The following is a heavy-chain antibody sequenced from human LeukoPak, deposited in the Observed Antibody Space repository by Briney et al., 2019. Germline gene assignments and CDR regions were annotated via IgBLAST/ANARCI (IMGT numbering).Heavy chain of an antibody. D-gene: IGHD3-22*01. V-gene: IGHV3-7*01. J-gene: IGHJ4*02. CDR2: IKQDGSEK. CDR1: GFTFSSYW. CDR3: ARDRDYYDSSGHDY. Sequence: GGSLRLSCAASGFTFSSYWMSWVRQAPGKGLEWVANIKQDGSEKYYVDSVKGRFTISRDNAKNSLYLQMNSLRAEDTAVYYCARDRDYYDSSGHDYWGQGTLVTVSS.